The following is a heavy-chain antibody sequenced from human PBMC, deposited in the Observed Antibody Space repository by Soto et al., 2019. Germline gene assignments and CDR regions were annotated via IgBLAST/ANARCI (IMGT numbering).Heavy chain of an antibody. CDR2: ISYDGSNK. V-gene: IGHV3-30*18. CDR1: GLTFSSYG. D-gene: IGHD3-22*01. CDR3: AKSDSDYYDSSGPGPY. Sequence: GGSMRLSCAASGLTFSSYGTHWVRQAPGKGLEWVAVISYDGSNKYYADSVKGRFTISRDNSKNTLYLQMNSLRAEDTAVYYCAKSDSDYYDSSGPGPYWGQGTLVTVSS. J-gene: IGHJ4*02.